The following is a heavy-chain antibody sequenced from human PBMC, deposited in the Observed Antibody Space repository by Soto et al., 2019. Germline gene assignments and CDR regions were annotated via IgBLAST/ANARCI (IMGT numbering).Heavy chain of an antibody. CDR2: ISAHNGNT. Sequence: QVHLVQSGAEVKKPWASVKVSCQGSGYAFTTYGITWVRQAPGQGLEWMGWISAHNGNTNYAQKLQGRVTVTRDTSTSTAYMELRSLSYDDTAVYYCARGRYGDYWGQGALVTVSS. J-gene: IGHJ4*02. V-gene: IGHV1-18*01. CDR3: ARGRYGDY. CDR1: GYAFTTYG. D-gene: IGHD1-1*01.